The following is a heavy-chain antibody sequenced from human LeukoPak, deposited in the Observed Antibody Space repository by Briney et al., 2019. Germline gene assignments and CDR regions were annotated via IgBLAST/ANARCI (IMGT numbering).Heavy chain of an antibody. D-gene: IGHD3-16*02. V-gene: IGHV1-2*06. Sequence: ASVKVSCKASGYTFTGYYMHWVRQAPGQGLEWMGRINPNSGGTNYAQKFQGRVTMTRDTSISTAYMELSRLRSDDTAVYYCASWITFRGVIVDDWFDPWGQGTLVTVSS. CDR2: INPNSGGT. CDR3: ASWITFRGVIVDDWFDP. CDR1: GYTFTGYY. J-gene: IGHJ5*02.